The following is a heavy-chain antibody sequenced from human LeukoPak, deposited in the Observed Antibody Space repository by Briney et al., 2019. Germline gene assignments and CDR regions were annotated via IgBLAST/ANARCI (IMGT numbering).Heavy chain of an antibody. D-gene: IGHD3-10*01. CDR3: ARGGRVVWFGGFTPDFYFDS. Sequence: GASVRVSCKASGYTFPTHFMHWVRQAPGQGLEWMGWIHPDSGDTNFTQKFQGRVTMTRDASISTGYMELSSLRSDDTAIYFCARGGRVVWFGGFTPDFYFDSWGQGTLVTVSS. V-gene: IGHV1-2*02. CDR2: IHPDSGDT. J-gene: IGHJ4*02. CDR1: GYTFPTHF.